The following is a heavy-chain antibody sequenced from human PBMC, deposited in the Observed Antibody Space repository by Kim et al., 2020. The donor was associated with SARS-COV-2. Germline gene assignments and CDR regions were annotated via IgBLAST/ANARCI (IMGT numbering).Heavy chain of an antibody. CDR3: VAKHLRGLF. D-gene: IGHD6-19*01. CDR1: GYPLTESS. CDR2: FDPEDGET. V-gene: IGHV1-24*01. J-gene: IGHJ4*02. Sequence: ASVKVSCKVSGYPLTESSMHWVRQAPGNGLAWMGGFDPEDGETKYAQKFQGRVTMTEDTSTDTAYMEMSNLRSGDTALHYCVAKHLRGLFWGQGTLVTVS.